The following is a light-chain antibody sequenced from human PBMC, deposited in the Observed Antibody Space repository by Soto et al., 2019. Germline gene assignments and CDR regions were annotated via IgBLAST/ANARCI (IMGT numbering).Light chain of an antibody. CDR3: SSYTSSSALEV. Sequence: QSALTQPASVSGSPGQSITISCTGTSSDVGGYNYVSWYQQHPGKAPKIMIYEVSNRPSGVSNRFSVSMSGNTASLTISGLQAEDEADYYCSSYTSSSALEVFGGGTMLTVL. CDR1: SSDVGGYNY. J-gene: IGLJ3*02. CDR2: EVS. V-gene: IGLV2-14*01.